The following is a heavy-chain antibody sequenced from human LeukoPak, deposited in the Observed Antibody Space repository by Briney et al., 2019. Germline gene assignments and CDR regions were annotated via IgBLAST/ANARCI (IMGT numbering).Heavy chain of an antibody. D-gene: IGHD3-22*01. CDR2: IYYSGST. CDR3: ARVDSSGYSKGDAFDI. CDR1: GGSISSYY. V-gene: IGHV4-59*01. Sequence: SETLSLTCTVSGGSISSYYWSWIRQPPGKGLEWIGHIYYSGSTNYNPSLKSRVTISVDTSKNQFSLKLSSVTAADTAVYYCARVDSSGYSKGDAFDIWGQGTMVTVSS. J-gene: IGHJ3*02.